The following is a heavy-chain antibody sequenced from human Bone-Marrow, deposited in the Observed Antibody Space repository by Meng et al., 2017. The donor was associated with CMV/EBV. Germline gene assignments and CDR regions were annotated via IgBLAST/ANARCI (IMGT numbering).Heavy chain of an antibody. D-gene: IGHD4-17*01. V-gene: IGHV3-23*01. CDR2: ISAGGGST. Sequence: GESLKISCTASGFVFASYSMSWVRQAPGKGLEWVSAISAGGGSTYYANPVNGRFTISRDDPKNTVYLEMDYLRAEDTAVYYCAKDWATNGDYDYFDYWGQGTLVTVSS. CDR3: AKDWATNGDYDYFDY. CDR1: GFVFASYS. J-gene: IGHJ4*02.